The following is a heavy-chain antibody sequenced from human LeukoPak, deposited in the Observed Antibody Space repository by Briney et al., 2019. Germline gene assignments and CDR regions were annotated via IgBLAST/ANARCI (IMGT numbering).Heavy chain of an antibody. CDR3: ARDAVAGARFDY. D-gene: IGHD6-19*01. J-gene: IGHJ4*02. CDR2: ISSSSSYI. V-gene: IGHV3-21*01. CDR1: GFPFSSHS. Sequence: PGGSLRLSCSASGFPFSSHSMNWVRPAPGKGLEWVSSISSSSSYIYYADSVKGRFTISRDNAKNSLYLQMNSLRAEGTAVYYCARDAVAGARFDYWGQGTLVTVSS.